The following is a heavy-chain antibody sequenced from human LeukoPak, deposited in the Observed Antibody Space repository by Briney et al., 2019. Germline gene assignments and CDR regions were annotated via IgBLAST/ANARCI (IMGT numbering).Heavy chain of an antibody. CDR2: INPNSGGT. D-gene: IGHD2-15*01. Sequence: GASVKVSRKASGYTFTGYYMHWVRQAPGQGLEWMGWINPNSGGTNYAQKFQGRVTMTRDTSISTAYMELSRLRSDDTAVYYCARDISMVCSGGSCYPYNWFDPWGQGTLVTVSS. J-gene: IGHJ5*02. V-gene: IGHV1-2*02. CDR1: GYTFTGYY. CDR3: ARDISMVCSGGSCYPYNWFDP.